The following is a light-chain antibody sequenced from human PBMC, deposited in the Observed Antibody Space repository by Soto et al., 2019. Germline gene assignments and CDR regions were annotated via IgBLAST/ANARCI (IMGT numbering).Light chain of an antibody. Sequence: QSALTQPASVSGSPGQSITISCTGSSSDVGAYNFVSWYQHHPGKAPKLILYEVTTHPSGVSSRFSGSKSGNTASLTISGLQADDEANYYRSSYTSSNTPYVFGTGTKVTIL. CDR1: SSDVGAYNF. CDR2: EVT. J-gene: IGLJ1*01. CDR3: SSYTSSNTPYV. V-gene: IGLV2-14*01.